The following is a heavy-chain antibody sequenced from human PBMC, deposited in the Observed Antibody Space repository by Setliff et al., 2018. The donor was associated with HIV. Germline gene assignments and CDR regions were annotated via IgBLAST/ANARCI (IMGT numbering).Heavy chain of an antibody. V-gene: IGHV2-5*01. D-gene: IGHD2-15*01. CDR3: AYSGRQLRGPYSDF. CDR2: IYWNNNK. Sequence: VSGPTLVNPTQTLTLTCTFSGLSLSTSGVGVGWIRQSPGKALEWLAFIYWNNNKHYSTSLKSRLTVTKDTSKNRVVFTMTNMDPVDTATYYCAYSGRQLRGPYSDFWGQGTPVTVSS. J-gene: IGHJ4*02. CDR1: GLSLSTSGVG.